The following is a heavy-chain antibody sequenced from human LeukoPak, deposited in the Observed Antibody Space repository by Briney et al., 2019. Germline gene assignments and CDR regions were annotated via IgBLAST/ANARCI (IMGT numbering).Heavy chain of an antibody. V-gene: IGHV1-18*01. CDR2: ISAYNGNT. D-gene: IGHD3-22*01. CDR3: ARDRYYYDSSGPGGY. CDR1: GYTFTSYG. J-gene: IGHJ4*02. Sequence: GASVKVSCKASGYTFTSYGISWVRQAPGQGLEWIGWISAYNGNTNYAQKLQGRVTMTTDTSTSTAYMELRSLRSDGTAVYYCARDRYYYDSSGPGGYWGQGTLVTVSS.